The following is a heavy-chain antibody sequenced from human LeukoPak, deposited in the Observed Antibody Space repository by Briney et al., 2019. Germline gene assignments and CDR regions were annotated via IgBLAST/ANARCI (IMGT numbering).Heavy chain of an antibody. CDR1: GFTFSSYD. V-gene: IGHV3-30*03. CDR3: ARYSSGWKFDY. J-gene: IGHJ4*02. CDR2: ISYDGSRK. D-gene: IGHD6-19*01. Sequence: GRSLRLSCAVSGFTFSSYDIHWVRQAPGKGLQWVAVISYDGSRKYYADSVKGRFTISRDNSKNTLYLQMNSLRVEDTAVYYCARYSSGWKFDYWGQGTLVTVSS.